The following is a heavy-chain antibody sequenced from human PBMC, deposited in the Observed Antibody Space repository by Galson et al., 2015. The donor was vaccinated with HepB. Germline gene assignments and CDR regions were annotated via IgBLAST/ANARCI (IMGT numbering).Heavy chain of an antibody. J-gene: IGHJ6*03. D-gene: IGHD6-19*01. V-gene: IGHV1-18*01. CDR1: GGTFSSYA. Sequence: SVKVSCKASGGTFSSYAISWVRQAPGQGLEWMGWISAYNGNTKYAQKLQGRVTMTTDTSTSTAYMELSSLRSEDTAVYYCAREGPPGGWPPYYWYYYYMDVWGKGTTVTVSS. CDR2: ISAYNGNT. CDR3: AREGPPGGWPPYYWYYYYMDV.